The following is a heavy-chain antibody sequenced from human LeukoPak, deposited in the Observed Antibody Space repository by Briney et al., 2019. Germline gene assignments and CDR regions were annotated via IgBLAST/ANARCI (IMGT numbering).Heavy chain of an antibody. D-gene: IGHD4-17*01. J-gene: IGHJ4*02. Sequence: HPGGSLRLSCAASGFTFSSYAMSWVRQAPGKGLEWVSAISGSGGSTYYADSVKGRFTISRDNSKNTLYLQMNSLRAEDTAVYYCAKDYGDYEYYFDYWGQGTLVTVSS. V-gene: IGHV3-23*01. CDR2: ISGSGGST. CDR1: GFTFSSYA. CDR3: AKDYGDYEYYFDY.